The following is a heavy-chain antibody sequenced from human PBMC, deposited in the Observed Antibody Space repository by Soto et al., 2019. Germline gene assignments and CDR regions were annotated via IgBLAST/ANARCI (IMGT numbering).Heavy chain of an antibody. CDR3: ARGTYFDSSGYYGGPYYFDF. D-gene: IGHD3-22*01. CDR1: GGSFSDHY. CDR2: INHSGST. J-gene: IGHJ4*02. Sequence: QVQLQQWGAGLLKPSETLSLTCAVYGGSFSDHYWNWVRQPPGKGLEWIGEINHSGSTSYNPSLKSRVTKSIETSKNQFSLKLSSVTAADTAVYYCARGTYFDSSGYYGGPYYFDFWGRGTPVTVSS. V-gene: IGHV4-34*01.